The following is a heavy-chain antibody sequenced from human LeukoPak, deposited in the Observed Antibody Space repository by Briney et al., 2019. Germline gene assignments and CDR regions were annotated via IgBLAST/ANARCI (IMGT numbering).Heavy chain of an antibody. J-gene: IGHJ5*02. Sequence: ASVKVSCKASGYTFTSYGISWVRQAPGQGLEWMGWISAYNGNTNYAQKLQGRVTMTTDTSTSTAYMELRSLRSDDTAVYYCARTPGDDILTGLNWFDPWGQGTLVTVFS. CDR2: ISAYNGNT. CDR3: ARTPGDDILTGLNWFDP. V-gene: IGHV1-18*01. CDR1: GYTFTSYG. D-gene: IGHD3-9*01.